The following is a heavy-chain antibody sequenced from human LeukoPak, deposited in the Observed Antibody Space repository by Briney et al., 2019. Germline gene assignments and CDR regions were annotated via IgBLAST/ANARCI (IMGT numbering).Heavy chain of an antibody. Sequence: GGSLRLSCAASGFTFSSYAMHWVRQAPGKGLEYVSAISSNRGSTYYADSVKGRFTISRDNAKNSLYLQMNRLRAEDTAVYYCARDLYGDYSHDYWGQGTLVTVSS. CDR2: ISSNRGST. J-gene: IGHJ4*02. CDR3: ARDLYGDYSHDY. CDR1: GFTFSSYA. V-gene: IGHV3-64*04. D-gene: IGHD4-17*01.